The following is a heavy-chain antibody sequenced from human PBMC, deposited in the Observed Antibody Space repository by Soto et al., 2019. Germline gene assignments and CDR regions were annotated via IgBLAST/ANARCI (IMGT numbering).Heavy chain of an antibody. CDR3: AKDGAPKLGADFDA. D-gene: IGHD6-13*01. CDR2: ISWNSDRI. CDR1: GFTLDDYA. Sequence: GGSLRLSCAASGFTLDDYAMHWVRQAPGKGLEWVSGISWNSDRIGYADSVKGRFTISRDNAKNSLYLQMNSLTAEDTALYYWAKDGAPKLGADFDAWGQGTPGTGSS. J-gene: IGHJ4*02. V-gene: IGHV3-9*01.